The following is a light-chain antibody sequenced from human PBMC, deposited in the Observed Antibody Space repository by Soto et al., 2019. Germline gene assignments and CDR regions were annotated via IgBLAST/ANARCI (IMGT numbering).Light chain of an antibody. V-gene: IGKV3-11*01. Sequence: EMVLTQSPGTRSLSPGERAALSCRASQSVGNYFTWYQQKPGQAPRLLIYDASKRAAGIPARFSGSGSGTDFTLTISSLEPEDFAVYYCQQRIDSITFGQGTRLEIK. CDR3: QQRIDSIT. CDR1: QSVGNY. J-gene: IGKJ5*01. CDR2: DAS.